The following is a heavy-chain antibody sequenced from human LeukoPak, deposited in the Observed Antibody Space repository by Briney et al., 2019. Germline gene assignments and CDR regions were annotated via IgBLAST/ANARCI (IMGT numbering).Heavy chain of an antibody. CDR1: GYTFTGDY. CDR3: ARVRYSGSHLLDY. D-gene: IGHD1-26*01. J-gene: IGHJ4*02. V-gene: IGHV1-2*02. Sequence: ASVKVSCKASGYTFTGDYMHWVRQAPGQGVEWMGWINPNSGGTNYAQKFQGRVTMTRDTSISTAYMELSRLRSDDTAVYYCARVRYSGSHLLDYWGQGTLVTVST. CDR2: INPNSGGT.